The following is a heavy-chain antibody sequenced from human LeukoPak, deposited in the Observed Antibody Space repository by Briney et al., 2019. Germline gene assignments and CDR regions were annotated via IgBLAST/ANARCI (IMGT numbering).Heavy chain of an antibody. D-gene: IGHD3-10*01. CDR3: ARGWKRRVVWGVIPSTNWFDP. CDR2: ISAYNGNT. Sequence: ASVKVSCKASGYTFTSYGIRWVRQAPAQGLERMGWISAYNGNTNYAQKLQGRLTSTTDTSTNTHYMELRSLRSDDTAVYYCARGWKRRVVWGVIPSTNWFDPWGQGTLVTVSS. J-gene: IGHJ5*02. V-gene: IGHV1-18*01. CDR1: GYTFTSYG.